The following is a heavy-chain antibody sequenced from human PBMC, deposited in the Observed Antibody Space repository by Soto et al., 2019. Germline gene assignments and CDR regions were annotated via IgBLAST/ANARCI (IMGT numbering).Heavy chain of an antibody. D-gene: IGHD2-8*01. Sequence: SLRLSCAASGFTFSTYSMNWARQAPGKGLEWIAYISIGSTTIFYADSVKGRFTISRDNAKSSLYLQMDSLRDEDTAVYYCARDNGMAGSFDPWGQGTLVTVSS. J-gene: IGHJ5*02. CDR1: GFTFSTYS. CDR3: ARDNGMAGSFDP. V-gene: IGHV3-48*02. CDR2: ISIGSTTI.